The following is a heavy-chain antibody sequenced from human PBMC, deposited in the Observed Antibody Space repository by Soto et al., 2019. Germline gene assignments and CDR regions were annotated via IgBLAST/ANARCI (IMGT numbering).Heavy chain of an antibody. J-gene: IGHJ4*02. CDR2: INTSKGNT. CDR3: ATRSPAFDY. Sequence: QVQLVQSGPEVKTPGAAVKVSCKTSGYTFTSFGITWVRQAPGQGLEWMGWINTSKGNTNYAQKFQGRVTMTTDTSTRTAYMELRSLRSDDTAVYYCATRSPAFDYWGQGTLVTVSS. V-gene: IGHV1-18*01. CDR1: GYTFTSFG.